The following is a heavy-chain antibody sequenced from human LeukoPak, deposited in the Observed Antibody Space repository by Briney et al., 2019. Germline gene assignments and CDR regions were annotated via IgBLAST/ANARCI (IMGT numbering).Heavy chain of an antibody. J-gene: IGHJ4*02. CDR1: GFTFSSYA. CDR2: MSSNGGST. V-gene: IGHV3-64*01. Sequence: GGSLRLSCAASGFTFSSYAMHWVRQAPGKGLERVSAMSSNGGSTYYGNSVKGRFTISRDNSKNMLYLQMGSLRAEDMAVYYCAKGLEDSGYDYTLFDYWGQGTLVTVSS. CDR3: AKGLEDSGYDYTLFDY. D-gene: IGHD5-12*01.